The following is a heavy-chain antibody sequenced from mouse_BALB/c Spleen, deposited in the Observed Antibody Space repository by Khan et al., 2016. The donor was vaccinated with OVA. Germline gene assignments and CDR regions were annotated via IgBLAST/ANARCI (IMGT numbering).Heavy chain of an antibody. CDR2: IYPGTDNS. Sequence: VQLKQSGAELVRPGASVKLSCKTSGYIFTSYWIHWVKQRSGQGLEWIARIYPGTDNSYYNEKFKDKATLTADKSSSTAYMQLSSLKSEDSDVYFCASEEGLYHFDHWGQGTTRTVSA. CDR1: GYIFTSYW. CDR3: ASEEGLYHFDH. V-gene: IGHV1-76*01. J-gene: IGHJ2*01.